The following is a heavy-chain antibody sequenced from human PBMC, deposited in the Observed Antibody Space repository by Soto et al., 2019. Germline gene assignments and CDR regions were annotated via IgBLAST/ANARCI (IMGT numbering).Heavy chain of an antibody. D-gene: IGHD2-2*01. CDR3: ARAIVVVPAAYFFDY. Sequence: GSLRLSCAASGFTFSDYYMSWIRQAPGKGLEWVSYISSSGSTIYYADSVKGRFTISRDNAKNSLYLQMNSLRAEDTAVYYCARAIVVVPAAYFFDYWGQGTLVTVSS. V-gene: IGHV3-11*01. J-gene: IGHJ4*02. CDR2: ISSSGSTI. CDR1: GFTFSDYY.